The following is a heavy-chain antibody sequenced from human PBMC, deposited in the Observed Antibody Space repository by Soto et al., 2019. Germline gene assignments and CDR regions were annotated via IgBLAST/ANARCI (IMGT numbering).Heavy chain of an antibody. CDR3: ARGSITIFGVALY. CDR2: MNPNSGNT. V-gene: IGHV1-8*02. J-gene: IGHJ4*02. CDR1: GYTFTSYG. D-gene: IGHD3-3*01. Sequence: ASVKVSCKTSGYTFTSYGINWVRQATGQGLEWMGWMNPNSGNTGYAQKFQGRVTMTRNTSISTAYMELSSLRSEDTAVYYCARGSITIFGVALYWGQGTLVTVSS.